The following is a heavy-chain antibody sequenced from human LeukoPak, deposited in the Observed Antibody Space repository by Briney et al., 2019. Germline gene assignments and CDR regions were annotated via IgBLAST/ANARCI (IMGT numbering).Heavy chain of an antibody. CDR1: GGSISSYY. V-gene: IGHV4-4*07. Sequence: SETLPLTCTVSGGSISSYYWSWIRQPAGKGLEWIGRIYTSGSTNYNPSLKSRVTISVDTSKNQFSLKLSSVTAADTAVYYCARGTGSGSYFSIWGQGTMVTVSS. CDR3: ARGTGSGSYFSI. D-gene: IGHD3-10*01. J-gene: IGHJ3*02. CDR2: IYTSGST.